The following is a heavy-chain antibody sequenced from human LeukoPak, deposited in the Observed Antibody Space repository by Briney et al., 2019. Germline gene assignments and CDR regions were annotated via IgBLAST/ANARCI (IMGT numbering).Heavy chain of an antibody. Sequence: SLRLSCAASGFTFDDYAMHWVRQAPGKGLEWVSGISWNSGSIGYADSVKGRFTISRDNAKNSLYLQMNSLRAEDTALYYCAKAHYYDSSGYYYPHAFDIWVQGTMVTVSS. D-gene: IGHD3-22*01. CDR3: AKAHYYDSSGYYYPHAFDI. CDR1: GFTFDDYA. CDR2: ISWNSGSI. V-gene: IGHV3-9*01. J-gene: IGHJ3*02.